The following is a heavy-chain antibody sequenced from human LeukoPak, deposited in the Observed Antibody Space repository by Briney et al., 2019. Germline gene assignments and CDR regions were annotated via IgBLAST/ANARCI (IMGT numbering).Heavy chain of an antibody. V-gene: IGHV5-51*01. Sequence: GESLKISCKGSGYSFTSYWIGWVRQMPGKGLEWMGIIYPGDSHTRYSPSFQGQVTISVDKSINTAYLQWSSLKASDTAMYYCARLRGEQQLLYYWYFDLWGRGTLVTVSS. CDR1: GYSFTSYW. CDR3: ARLRGEQQLLYYWYFDL. CDR2: IYPGDSHT. J-gene: IGHJ2*01. D-gene: IGHD6-13*01.